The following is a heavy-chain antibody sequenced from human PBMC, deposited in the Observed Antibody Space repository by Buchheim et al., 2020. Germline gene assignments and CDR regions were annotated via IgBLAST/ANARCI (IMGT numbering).Heavy chain of an antibody. CDR2: IDTDGNTT. Sequence: EVQLVESGGGLVQPGGSLRLSCAASGFTFSSYWMHWVRQAPGKGLVWVSRIDTDGNTTTYADSVKGRFTISSDNAKNTPYLQMNSLRAEDTAVYYCAREQRGGGWGGMDVWGQGTT. D-gene: IGHD2-15*01. CDR1: GFTFSSYW. CDR3: AREQRGGGWGGMDV. J-gene: IGHJ6*02. V-gene: IGHV3-74*01.